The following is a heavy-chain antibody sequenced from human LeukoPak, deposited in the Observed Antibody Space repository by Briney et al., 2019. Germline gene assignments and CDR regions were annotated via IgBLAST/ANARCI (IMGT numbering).Heavy chain of an antibody. J-gene: IGHJ6*03. CDR2: INWNGGST. Sequence: GGSLRLSCAASGFTFDDYGMSWVRQAPGKGLEWVSGINWNGGSTGYADSVKGRFTISRDNAKNSLYLQMNSLRAEDTALYYCARVLAARPYYYYYVDVWGKGTTVTVSS. D-gene: IGHD6-6*01. V-gene: IGHV3-20*04. CDR1: GFTFDDYG. CDR3: ARVLAARPYYYYYVDV.